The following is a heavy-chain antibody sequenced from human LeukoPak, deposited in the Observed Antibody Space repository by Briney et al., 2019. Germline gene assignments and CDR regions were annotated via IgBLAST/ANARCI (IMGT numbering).Heavy chain of an antibody. CDR2: IGISSGNT. V-gene: IGHV3-11*06. Sequence: PGGSLRLSCAASGFPFSEYSMNWVRQAPGKGLEWISYIGISSGNTKYADSVKGRFTVSGDNAENSLFLQMNSLRAEDTAVYYCARAQDYGSGSHWGQGTLVTVSS. CDR1: GFPFSEYS. J-gene: IGHJ4*02. D-gene: IGHD3-10*01. CDR3: ARAQDYGSGSH.